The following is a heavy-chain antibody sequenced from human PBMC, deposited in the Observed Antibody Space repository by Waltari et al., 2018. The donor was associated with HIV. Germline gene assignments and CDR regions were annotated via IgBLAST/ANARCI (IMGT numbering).Heavy chain of an antibody. D-gene: IGHD3-10*01. V-gene: IGHV3-15*01. CDR2: IRSKSEGGAT. CDR3: STEEVYGSGTCLDY. CDR1: GFSFSSAR. J-gene: IGHJ4*01. Sequence: RLVESGGDLVKPGGCLTLSWPASGFSFSSARMKGVRQFPGKGLEWIGRIRSKSEGGATDLAAAVKGRFTVSRDDSKNILYLQMSALKVDDTAVYFCSTEEVYGSGTCLDYWGQGTLVTV.